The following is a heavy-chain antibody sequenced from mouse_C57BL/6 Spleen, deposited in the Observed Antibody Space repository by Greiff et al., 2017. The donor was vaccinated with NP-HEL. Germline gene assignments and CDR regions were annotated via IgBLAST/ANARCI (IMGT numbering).Heavy chain of an antibody. D-gene: IGHD1-2*01. V-gene: IGHV1-54*01. CDR2: INPGSGGT. CDR1: GYAFTNYL. Sequence: QVQLQQSGAELVRPGTSVKVSCKASGYAFTNYLIEWVKQRPGQGLEWIGVINPGSGGTNYNEKFKGKATLTADKSSSTAYMQRSSLTSEDSAVYFCARFRDPYGVDYWGQGTTLTGSA. CDR3: ARFRDPYGVDY. J-gene: IGHJ2*01.